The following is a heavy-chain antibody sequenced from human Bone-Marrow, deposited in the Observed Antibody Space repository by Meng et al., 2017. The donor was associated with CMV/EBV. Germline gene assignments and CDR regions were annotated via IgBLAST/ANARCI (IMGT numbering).Heavy chain of an antibody. Sequence: QVHWQGSGPGLGKPSQILSLTCTVSGGSISSGSYYWNWIRQPAGKGLEWIGRTHTSGNTNYNPSLKSRVTISVDTSKNQLSLKVTSVTAADTAVYYCARGDRVELEPFDYWGRGILVTVSS. CDR3: ARGDRVELEPFDY. CDR2: THTSGNT. J-gene: IGHJ4*02. D-gene: IGHD1-1*01. V-gene: IGHV4-61*02. CDR1: GGSISSGSYY.